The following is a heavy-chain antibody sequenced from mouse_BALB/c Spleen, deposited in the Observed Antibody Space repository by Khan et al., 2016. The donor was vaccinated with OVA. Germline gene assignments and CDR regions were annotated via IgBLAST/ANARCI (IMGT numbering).Heavy chain of an antibody. D-gene: IGHD1-1*01. CDR1: GYTFTSYW. V-gene: IGHV1S41*01. CDR3: ARSNYYGSGLYAIDY. CDR2: IAPGSGST. J-gene: IGHJ4*01. Sequence: DLVKPGASVKLSCKASGYTFTSYWINWIKQRTGQGLEWIGRIAPGSGSTSYNEMFKNKAILTVDTFSSTAYIQFSSLSSEDSAVFFCARSNYYGSGLYAIDYWGQGTSGTVSS.